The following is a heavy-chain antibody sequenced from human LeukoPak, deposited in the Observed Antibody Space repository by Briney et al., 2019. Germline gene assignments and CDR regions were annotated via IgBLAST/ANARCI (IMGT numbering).Heavy chain of an antibody. Sequence: GGSLRLSCAASGFTFSSFGMHWVRQAPGKGLEWVAFIPYDGSNKYYADSVKGRFTISRDNSKNTLYLQMNSLRTEDTALYYCANDVDTAMPRDYWGQGTLVTVSS. CDR1: GFTFSSFG. CDR3: ANDVDTAMPRDY. V-gene: IGHV3-30*02. D-gene: IGHD5-18*01. CDR2: IPYDGSNK. J-gene: IGHJ4*02.